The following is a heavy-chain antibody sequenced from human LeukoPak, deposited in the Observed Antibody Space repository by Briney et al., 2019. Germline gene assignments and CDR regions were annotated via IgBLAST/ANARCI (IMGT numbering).Heavy chain of an antibody. Sequence: GGSLRLSCAASGFTFSSYEMNWVRQAPGKGLEWVSTITGSDDRTYYADSVKGRFTISRDYSRNTLHFQMNSLRVEDTAIYYCAKGPHVGSGYHPDYWGQGTLVTVSS. D-gene: IGHD3-22*01. V-gene: IGHV3-23*01. J-gene: IGHJ4*02. CDR2: ITGSDDRT. CDR3: AKGPHVGSGYHPDY. CDR1: GFTFSSYE.